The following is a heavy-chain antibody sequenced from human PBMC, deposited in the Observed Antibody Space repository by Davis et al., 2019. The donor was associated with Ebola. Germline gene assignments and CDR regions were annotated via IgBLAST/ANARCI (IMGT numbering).Heavy chain of an antibody. CDR1: GYAFTSYY. CDR3: AVDYGDYYFDY. Sequence: ASVKVSCKASGYAFTSYYIHWVRQAPGQGLEWMGWISAYNGNTNYAQKLQGRVTMTTDTSTSTAYMELRSLRSDDTAVYYCAVDYGDYYFDYWGQGALVTVSS. D-gene: IGHD4-17*01. CDR2: ISAYNGNT. J-gene: IGHJ4*02. V-gene: IGHV1-18*04.